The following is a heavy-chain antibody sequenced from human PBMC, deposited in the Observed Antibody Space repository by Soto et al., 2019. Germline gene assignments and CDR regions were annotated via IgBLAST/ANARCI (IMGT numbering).Heavy chain of an antibody. D-gene: IGHD6-19*01. J-gene: IGHJ5*02. V-gene: IGHV1-18*01. CDR2: ISAYNGNT. CDR3: ARAVADWFDP. Sequence: QVPLVQSGVEVKKPGASVKVSCKTSGYTFTNYGFTWVRQAPGQGLEWMGWISAYNGNTNYAQKFQDRVTMTTDTSTSTAYMELRSLRSDDTAVYYCARAVADWFDPWGQGSLVTVSS. CDR1: GYTFTNYG.